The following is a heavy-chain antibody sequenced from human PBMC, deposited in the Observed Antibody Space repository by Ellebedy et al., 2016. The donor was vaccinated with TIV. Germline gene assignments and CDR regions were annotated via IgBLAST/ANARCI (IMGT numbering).Heavy chain of an antibody. Sequence: PGGSLRLSCAASGFTSSNAWMSWVRKAPGKGLEWVGRIKSKTDGGTTDYASPVKGRFTISRDDSKNTLYLQMNSLKTEDTAVYYCTTEYDSSGYYLGYWGQGTLVTVSS. CDR1: GFTSSNAW. V-gene: IGHV3-15*01. CDR2: IKSKTDGGTT. CDR3: TTEYDSSGYYLGY. J-gene: IGHJ4*02. D-gene: IGHD3-22*01.